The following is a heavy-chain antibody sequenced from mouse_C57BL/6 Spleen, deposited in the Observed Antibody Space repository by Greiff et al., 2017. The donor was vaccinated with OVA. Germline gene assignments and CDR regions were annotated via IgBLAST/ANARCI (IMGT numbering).Heavy chain of an antibody. CDR1: GYTFTSYW. D-gene: IGHD1-1*01. J-gene: IGHJ1*03. CDR3: ARSDFITTVVADWYFDV. CDR2: IDPSDSET. Sequence: QVQLQQPGAELVRPGSSVKLSCKASGYTFTSYWMHWVKQRPIQGLEWIGNIDPSDSETQYNQKFKDKATLTVDKSSSTAYMQLSSLTSEDSAVYYCARSDFITTVVADWYFDVWGTGTTVTVSS. V-gene: IGHV1-52*01.